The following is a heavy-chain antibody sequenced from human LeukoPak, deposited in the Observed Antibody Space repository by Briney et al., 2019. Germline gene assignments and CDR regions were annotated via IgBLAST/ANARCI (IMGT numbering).Heavy chain of an antibody. CDR2: INGDGSST. V-gene: IGHV3-74*01. CDR1: GCTFSSYY. Sequence: AGGSLRLSCAASGCTFSSYYIHWVRQAPGKGLEWVSRINGDGSSTRYADSVKGRFTISRDNAKNTVYLQMNSLRVEDTAVYSCARGLYCSGINCYNGMDVWGKGTTVTVSS. J-gene: IGHJ6*04. CDR3: ARGLYCSGINCYNGMDV. D-gene: IGHD2-15*01.